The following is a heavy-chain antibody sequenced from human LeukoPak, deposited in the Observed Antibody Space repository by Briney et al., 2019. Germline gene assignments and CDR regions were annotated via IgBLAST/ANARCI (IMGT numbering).Heavy chain of an antibody. CDR1: GGSISSSSYY. J-gene: IGHJ4*02. D-gene: IGHD3-10*01. CDR3: ARDIGAVDY. CDR2: IYYSGST. Sequence: SETLSLTCTVSGGSISSSSYYWGWIRQPPGKGLEWIGSIYYSGSTYYNPSLKSRVTISVDTSKNQFSLKLSSVTAADTAVYYCARDIGAVDYWGQGTLVTVSS. V-gene: IGHV4-39*07.